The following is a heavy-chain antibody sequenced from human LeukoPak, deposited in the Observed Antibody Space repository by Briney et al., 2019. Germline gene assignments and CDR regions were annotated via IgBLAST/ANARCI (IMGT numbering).Heavy chain of an antibody. V-gene: IGHV3-21*01. CDR1: GFTFSDYA. D-gene: IGHD2-2*01. CDR2: ISSGGSYI. CDR3: ARGPALYCTSSSCLDGVD. J-gene: IGHJ4*02. Sequence: GGSLRLSCAASGFTFSDYAMNWVRRAPGKGLEWVSSISSGGSYISYADSVKGRFTVSRDNAKDSLFLQMRSLRDEDTAVYYCARGPALYCTSSSCLDGVDWGQGTLVSVSS.